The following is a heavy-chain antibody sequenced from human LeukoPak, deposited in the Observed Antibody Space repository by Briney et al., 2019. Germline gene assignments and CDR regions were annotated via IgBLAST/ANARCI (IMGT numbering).Heavy chain of an antibody. CDR1: IHILATHG. V-gene: IGHV1-18*01. D-gene: IGHD4-17*01. Sequence: ASVKVSCKASIHILATHGVSWVRQAPGQRPEWMGWITPNNGNTKYSQNLQGRVTMTTDTSTTTVYMELRSLRSDDTAVYYCATFGDYGTGFDYWGQGTLVTVSS. CDR2: ITPNNGNT. J-gene: IGHJ4*02. CDR3: ATFGDYGTGFDY.